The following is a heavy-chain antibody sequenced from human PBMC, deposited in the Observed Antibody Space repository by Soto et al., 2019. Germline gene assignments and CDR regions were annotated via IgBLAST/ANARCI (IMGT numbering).Heavy chain of an antibody. CDR2: INPSGDST. CDR3: AKVDVSTAGSIDY. CDR1: GFTFSRHG. D-gene: IGHD6-13*01. J-gene: IGHJ4*02. Sequence: GGSLRLSCVASGFTFSRHGLSWVRQAPGKGLEWVSTINPSGDSTFYADSVKGRFTISRDNSKNTVFLPMNSLSVGDTAVYLCAKVDVSTAGSIDYWGQGALVTVSS. V-gene: IGHV3-23*01.